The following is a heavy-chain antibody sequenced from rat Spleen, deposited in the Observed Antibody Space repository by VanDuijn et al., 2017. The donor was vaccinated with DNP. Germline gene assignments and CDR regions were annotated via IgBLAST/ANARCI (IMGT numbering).Heavy chain of an antibody. CDR2: ISYDGGRT. V-gene: IGHV5-22*01. Sequence: EVQLVEAGGGLVQPGRSLKLSCAASGFIISDYYMAWVRQAPTKGLEWVAYISYDGGRTYNGDPVKGRFTISRDNAKNTLYLQMNSLRSEDTATYYCVRWYNSGYYFDYWGQGVMVTVSS. D-gene: IGHD4-3*01. J-gene: IGHJ2*01. CDR3: VRWYNSGYYFDY. CDR1: GFIISDYY.